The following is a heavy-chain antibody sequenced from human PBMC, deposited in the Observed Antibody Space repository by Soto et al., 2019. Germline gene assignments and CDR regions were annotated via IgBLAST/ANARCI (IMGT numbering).Heavy chain of an antibody. CDR3: NYYDSSGSGYYYYGMDV. V-gene: IGHV1-69*13. Sequence: ASVKVSCKASGGTFSSYAISWVRQAPGQGLEWMGGIIPIFGTANYAQKFQGRVTITADESTSTAYMELSSLRSEDTAVYYCNYYDSSGSGYYYYGMDVWGQGTTVTVSS. CDR2: IIPIFGTA. CDR1: GGTFSSYA. J-gene: IGHJ6*02. D-gene: IGHD3-22*01.